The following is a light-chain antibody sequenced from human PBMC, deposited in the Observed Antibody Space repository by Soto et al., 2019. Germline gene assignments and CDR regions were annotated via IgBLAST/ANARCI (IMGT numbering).Light chain of an antibody. CDR3: QSYDISLSAAV. Sequence: QSVLTQPPSVSGAPGQRVTISCTGSSSNIGAGYDVHWYQLLPGTAPKLLIYCNINRPSGVPDRFSGSNSGTSASLAITGLQAEDEADYYCQSYDISLSAAVFGGGTQLTVL. V-gene: IGLV1-40*01. CDR2: CNI. J-gene: IGLJ3*02. CDR1: SSNIGAGYD.